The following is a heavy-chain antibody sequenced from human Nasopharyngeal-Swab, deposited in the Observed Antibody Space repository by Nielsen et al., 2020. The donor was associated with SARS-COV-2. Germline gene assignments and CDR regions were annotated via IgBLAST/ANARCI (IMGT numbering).Heavy chain of an antibody. V-gene: IGHV1-18*04. Sequence: ASVKVSCKASNYPFIDYGISWVRQAPGQGLKWMGWTSAYSGKTDYAQKFQDRVTMTTDTSTSTAYMELRTLRSDDTAVYYCATDGPLRAYYMDVWGKGTTVSVSS. CDR2: TSAYSGKT. CDR1: NYPFIDYG. J-gene: IGHJ6*03. CDR3: ATDGPLRAYYMDV.